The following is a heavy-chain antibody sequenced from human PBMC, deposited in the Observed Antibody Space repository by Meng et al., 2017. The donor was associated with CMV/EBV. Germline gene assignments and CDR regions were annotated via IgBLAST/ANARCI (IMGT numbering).Heavy chain of an antibody. V-gene: IGHV3-33*01. J-gene: IGHJ4*02. D-gene: IGHD3-22*01. CDR1: GFTFSSYG. Sequence: GESLKISCAASGFTFSSYGMHWVRQAPGKGLEWVAVIWYDGSNKYYADSVKGRFTISRDNSKNTLYLQMNSLRAEDTAVYYCARARKYYYDTPGDFDYWGQGTLVTVSS. CDR2: IWYDGSNK. CDR3: ARARKYYYDTPGDFDY.